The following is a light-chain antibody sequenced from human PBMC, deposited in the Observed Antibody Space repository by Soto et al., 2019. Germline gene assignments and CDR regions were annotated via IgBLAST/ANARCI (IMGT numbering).Light chain of an antibody. Sequence: QSALTQPRSMSGSPGQSVTISCSGTSSDVGSYNYVSWHQQHPGKAPKLIIYDVTKRPSGVPDRFSGSKSGNTASLTISGLQAEDEADYYCCSYAGSFSHVIFGGGTKVTVL. CDR1: SSDVGSYNY. V-gene: IGLV2-11*01. CDR2: DVT. CDR3: CSYAGSFSHVI. J-gene: IGLJ2*01.